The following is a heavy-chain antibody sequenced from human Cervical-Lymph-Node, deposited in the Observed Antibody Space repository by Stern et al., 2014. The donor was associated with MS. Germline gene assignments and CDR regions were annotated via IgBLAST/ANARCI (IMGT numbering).Heavy chain of an antibody. CDR1: GGSISSGNYY. CDR3: ARGNYDVLTDNGGHGFDI. CDR2: IYSSGST. J-gene: IGHJ3*02. D-gene: IGHD3-9*01. V-gene: IGHV4-61*02. Sequence: VQLVESGPGLVKPSQTLSLTCTVSGGSISSGNYYWSWIRQPAGEGLEWIGRIYSSGSTQYNPPLKSRVTISADTSTNQFSLRVSFVTAADTAVYYCARGNYDVLTDNGGHGFDIWGQGTMVTVSS.